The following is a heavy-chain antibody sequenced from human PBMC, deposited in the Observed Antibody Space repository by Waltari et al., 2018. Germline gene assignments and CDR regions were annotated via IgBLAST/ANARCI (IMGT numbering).Heavy chain of an antibody. D-gene: IGHD3-3*01. V-gene: IGHV3-66*02. CDR3: ARGKRVFRNAFDI. Sequence: EVQLVESGGGSVQPGGSLRLSCAASGFTVSSNYLSWVRQAPGRGLEWVSVIYSGGSTYYADSGKGRFTISRDNSKNTLYLQMNSLRAEDTAVYYCARGKRVFRNAFDIWGQGTMVTVSS. CDR2: IYSGGST. J-gene: IGHJ3*02. CDR1: GFTVSSNY.